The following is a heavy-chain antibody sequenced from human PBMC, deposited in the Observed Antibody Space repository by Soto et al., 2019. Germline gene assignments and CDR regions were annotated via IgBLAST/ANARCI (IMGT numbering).Heavy chain of an antibody. CDR2: INPHGGST. CDR1: GDTFTSYY. CDR3: ARSSGGNFGIIIEGSNWFDP. J-gene: IGHJ5*02. V-gene: IGHV1-46*01. D-gene: IGHD3-3*01. Sequence: QVQLVQSGAEVKRPGASVKVSCKAPGDTFTSYYLNWVRQAPGQGLEWMGVINPHGGSTKYAQKFQGRITMTRDTSRSTVYMELSSLRSDDTAIYYCARSSGGNFGIIIEGSNWFDPWDQGTLVTVSS.